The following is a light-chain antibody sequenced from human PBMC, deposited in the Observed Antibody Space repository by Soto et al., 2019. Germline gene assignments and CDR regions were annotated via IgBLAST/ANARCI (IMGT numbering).Light chain of an antibody. CDR3: TSYTRXTXXX. J-gene: IGLJ1*01. V-gene: IGLV2-14*01. CDR2: EVS. CDR1: SSDVGTYNY. Sequence: QSALTQPASVSGSPGQSITISCTGTSSDVGTYNYVSWYQHHPGKAPKLIIYEVSNRPSGVSNRFSGSKSGSTASLTISGXXAEDEADYHCTSYTRXTXXXFGT.